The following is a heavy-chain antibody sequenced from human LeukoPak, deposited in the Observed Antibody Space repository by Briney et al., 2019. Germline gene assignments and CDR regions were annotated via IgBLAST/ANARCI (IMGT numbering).Heavy chain of an antibody. CDR3: ARRYFDWLSRENWFDP. CDR1: GYTFTRYY. Sequence: GASVKVSCKASGYTFTRYYMYWVRQAPGQGLEWMGIINPSGGSTSYAQKFQGRVTMTRDMSTSTVYMELSSLRSDDTAVYYCARRYFDWLSRENWFDPWGQGTLVTVSS. CDR2: INPSGGST. J-gene: IGHJ5*02. V-gene: IGHV1-46*01. D-gene: IGHD3-9*01.